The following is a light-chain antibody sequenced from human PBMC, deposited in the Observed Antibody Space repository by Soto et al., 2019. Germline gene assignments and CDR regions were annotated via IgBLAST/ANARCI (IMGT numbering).Light chain of an antibody. J-gene: IGKJ2*01. CDR1: QSLLHTSNKMSN. Sequence: DIVMTQSPDFLGVSLGERATINCNSSQSLLHTSNKMSNLTWYQQKPGHPPKLLIYWASTRSSGVPDRFSGSGSGTDFTLTITSLQAEDLEVDIWQQYYSPVYTFGQGTRLEMK. V-gene: IGKV4-1*01. CDR3: QQYYSPVYT. CDR2: WAS.